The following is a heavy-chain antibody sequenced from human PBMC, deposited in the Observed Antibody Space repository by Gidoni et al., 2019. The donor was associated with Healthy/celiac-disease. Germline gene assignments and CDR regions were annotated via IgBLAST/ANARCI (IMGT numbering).Heavy chain of an antibody. V-gene: IGHV1-18*01. CDR3: ARGDPYSSFPPFYYYYGMDV. CDR1: GYPFSSYG. J-gene: IGHJ6*02. D-gene: IGHD6-6*01. Sequence: VQLVQSGAEVTKPGASVKVSCKASGYPFSSYGLSWVRQAPGQGLEWMGWISAYNGKTNYAQKLQGRVTMTTETSPSTAYMELRSLRSDDTYVYYCARGDPYSSFPPFYYYYGMDVWGQGTTVTVSS. CDR2: ISAYNGKT.